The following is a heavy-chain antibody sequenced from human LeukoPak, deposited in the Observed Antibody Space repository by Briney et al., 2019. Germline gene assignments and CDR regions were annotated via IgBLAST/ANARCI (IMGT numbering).Heavy chain of an antibody. J-gene: IGHJ5*02. CDR2: IYSGGST. CDR3: AKDLEDNIAVDWFDP. V-gene: IGHV3-53*01. Sequence: GGSLRPSCAASGFTVSSNYMSWVRQAPGKGLEWVSVIYSGGSTYYADSVKGRFTISRDNSKNTLYLQMNSLRAEDTAIYYCAKDLEDNIAVDWFDPWGQGILVTVSS. CDR1: GFTVSSNY. D-gene: IGHD6-19*01.